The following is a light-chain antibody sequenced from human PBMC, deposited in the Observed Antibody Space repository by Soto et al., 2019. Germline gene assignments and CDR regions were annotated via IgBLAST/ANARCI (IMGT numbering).Light chain of an antibody. CDR3: QQYYSYPCT. Sequence: ALLMTHSPSSYSASTRDRFTLLIRASQHSNTSLAWYNRRLGQVPKVLIYAASTLQSGVPCRFSGSGSGTDFTLTICCLQSEDFATYYCQQYYSYPCTFGQGTKVDIK. J-gene: IGKJ1*01. V-gene: IGKV1-8*01. CDR2: AAS. CDR1: QHSNTS.